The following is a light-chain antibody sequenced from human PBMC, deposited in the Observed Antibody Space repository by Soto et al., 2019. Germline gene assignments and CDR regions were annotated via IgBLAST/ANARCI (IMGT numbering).Light chain of an antibody. CDR1: SSDIGGYDY. CDR3: SSYTSTNTPLV. V-gene: IGLV2-14*01. Sequence: QSALTQPASVSGSPGQSITIPCTGTSSDIGGYDYVSWYQQRPGKAPKLMIYDVTNRPSGVSNRFSGSKSGDTASLTISGLQAEDEADYYCSSYTSTNTPLVFGTGTKLTVL. J-gene: IGLJ1*01. CDR2: DVT.